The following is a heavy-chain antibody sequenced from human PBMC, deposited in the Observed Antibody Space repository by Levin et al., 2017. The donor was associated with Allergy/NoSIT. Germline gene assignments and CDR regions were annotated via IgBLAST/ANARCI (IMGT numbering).Heavy chain of an antibody. Sequence: GASVKVSCKASGYTFTSYGISWVRQAPGQGLEWMGWISAYNGNTNYAQKLQGRVTMTTDTSTSTAYMELRSLRSDDTAVYYCARDEFRGVIFYYYGMDGWGQGTTVTVSS. D-gene: IGHD3-10*01. CDR3: ARDEFRGVIFYYYGMDG. CDR1: GYTFTSYG. J-gene: IGHJ6*02. CDR2: ISAYNGNT. V-gene: IGHV1-18*01.